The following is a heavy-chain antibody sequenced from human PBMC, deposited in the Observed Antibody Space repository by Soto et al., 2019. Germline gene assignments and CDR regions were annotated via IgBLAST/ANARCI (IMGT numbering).Heavy chain of an antibody. CDR2: INSDGSST. D-gene: IGHD6-13*01. Sequence: EVQLVESGGGLVQPGGSLRRSCAASGVTLSSYWMHWVRQAPGKGLVWVSRINSDGSSTSYADSVKGRFTISRDNAKDTLFLQMNSLRAVDTAVYYCARVWYSSLDWYFDLWGRDTLVTVSS. CDR1: GVTLSSYW. CDR3: ARVWYSSLDWYFDL. J-gene: IGHJ2*01. V-gene: IGHV3-74*01.